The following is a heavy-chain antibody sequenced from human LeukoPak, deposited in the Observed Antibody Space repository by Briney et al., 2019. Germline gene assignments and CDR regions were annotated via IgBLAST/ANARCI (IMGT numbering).Heavy chain of an antibody. CDR2: ISYGGSNK. J-gene: IGHJ4*02. Sequence: GGSLRLSCAASGFTFSSYAMHWVRQAPGKGLEWVAVISYGGSNKYYADSVKGRFTISRDNSKNTLYLQMNSLRAEDTAVHYCASDLVTDYYDSSGYYPFDYWGQGTLVTVSS. CDR3: ASDLVTDYYDSSGYYPFDY. D-gene: IGHD3-22*01. CDR1: GFTFSSYA. V-gene: IGHV3-30-3*01.